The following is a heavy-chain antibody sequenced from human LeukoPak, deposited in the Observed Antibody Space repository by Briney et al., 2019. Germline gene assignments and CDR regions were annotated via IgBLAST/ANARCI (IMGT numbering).Heavy chain of an antibody. J-gene: IGHJ2*01. CDR2: IRHDGGNK. Sequence: PPGGSLRLSCAASGFTFNSHGMTWVRQAPGKGLEWVANIRHDGGNKYYADSVKGRFTISRDNAKNTLYLQLNSLRAEDTAIYYCASVRTQWYIALWGRGTLVTVSP. V-gene: IGHV3-33*08. CDR3: ASVRTQWYIAL. D-gene: IGHD6-19*01. CDR1: GFTFNSHG.